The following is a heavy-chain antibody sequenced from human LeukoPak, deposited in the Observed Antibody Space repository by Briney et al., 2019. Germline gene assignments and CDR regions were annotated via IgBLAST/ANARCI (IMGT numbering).Heavy chain of an antibody. D-gene: IGHD5-24*01. J-gene: IGHJ3*02. V-gene: IGHV4-59*01. CDR2: IYYSGRT. CDR3: ARGRWLPNAFDI. Sequence: SETLSLTCTVSGDSINSYYWNWIRQPPGKGLEWIGYIYYSGRTDYNPSLKSRVTISVDTSKHQFTMKLKSVTAADTAVYFCARGRWLPNAFDIWGQGTMVTVFS. CDR1: GDSINSYY.